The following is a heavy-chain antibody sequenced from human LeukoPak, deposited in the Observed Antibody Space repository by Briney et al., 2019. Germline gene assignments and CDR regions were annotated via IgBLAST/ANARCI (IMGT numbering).Heavy chain of an antibody. CDR3: ARAVYCGGDCYSELPL. V-gene: IGHV1-2*02. CDR2: INPNSGGT. J-gene: IGHJ4*02. D-gene: IGHD2-21*02. Sequence: GASVKVSCKASGYTFTGYYMHWVRQAPGQGLEWMGWINPNSGGTNYAQKFQGRVTMTRDTSISTAYMELSRLRSDDTAVYYCARAVYCGGDCYSELPLWGQGTLVTVSS. CDR1: GYTFTGYY.